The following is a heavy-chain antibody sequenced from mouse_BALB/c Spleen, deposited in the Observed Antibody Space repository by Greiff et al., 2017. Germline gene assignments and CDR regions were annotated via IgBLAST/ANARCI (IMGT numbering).Heavy chain of an antibody. Sequence: QVQLQQPGAELVRPGASVKLSCKASGYSFTSYWMNWVKQRPGQGLEWIGMIHPSDSETRLNQKFKGKATLTSDKSSSTAYMELSSLTSEDSAVYYCARGAVYYDYDGFAYWGQGTLVTVSA. V-gene: IGHV1-74*01. CDR2: IHPSDSET. CDR1: GYSFTSYW. J-gene: IGHJ3*01. CDR3: ARGAVYYDYDGFAY. D-gene: IGHD2-4*01.